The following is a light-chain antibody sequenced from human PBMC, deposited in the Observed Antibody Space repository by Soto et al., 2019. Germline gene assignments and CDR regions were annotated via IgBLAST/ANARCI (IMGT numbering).Light chain of an antibody. CDR3: QQRSNLPIP. V-gene: IGKV3-15*01. Sequence: EILMTQSQATLSVSPRERATLGCRASQSVSSNLAWYQQKPGQAPRLLIYGASTRATGIPARFSGSGSGTEFTLTISSLQSEDFAVYYCQQRSNLPIPFGQRTRL. J-gene: IGKJ5*01. CDR2: GAS. CDR1: QSVSSN.